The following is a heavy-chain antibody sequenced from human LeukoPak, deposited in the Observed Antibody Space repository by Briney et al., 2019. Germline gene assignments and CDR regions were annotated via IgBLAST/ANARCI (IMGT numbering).Heavy chain of an antibody. CDR3: ARSVGATGHFDY. D-gene: IGHD1-26*01. V-gene: IGHV4-34*01. CDR2: INHSGST. Sequence: SETLSLTCAVYGGSFSGYYWSWIRQPPGKGLEWIGEINHSGSTNYNPSLKGRVTISVDTSKSQFSLKLSSVTAADTAVYYCARSVGATGHFDYWGQGTLVTVSS. J-gene: IGHJ4*02. CDR1: GGSFSGYY.